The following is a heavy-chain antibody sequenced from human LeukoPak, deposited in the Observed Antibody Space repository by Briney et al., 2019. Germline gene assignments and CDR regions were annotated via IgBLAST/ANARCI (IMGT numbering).Heavy chain of an antibody. CDR1: GDSVSSNSAA. CDR2: TYYRSKWYN. J-gene: IGHJ4*02. CDR3: ARDAGSGWSSFDY. Sequence: SQTLSLTFPISGDSVSSNSAAWNWIRQSPSRGLEWLGRTYYRSKWYNDYAVSMKSRITINPDTSKDQFSLQLNSVTPEDTAVYYCARDAGSGWSSFDYWAQGTLVTVSS. V-gene: IGHV6-1*01. D-gene: IGHD6-19*01.